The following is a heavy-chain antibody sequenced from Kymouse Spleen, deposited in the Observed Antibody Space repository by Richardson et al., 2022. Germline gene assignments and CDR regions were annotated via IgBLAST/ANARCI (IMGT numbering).Heavy chain of an antibody. V-gene: IGHV4-31*03. CDR1: GGSISSGGYY. J-gene: IGHJ6*02. CDR3: ARDRRYEYSSSCYYGMDV. D-gene: IGHD6-6*01. Sequence: QVQLQESGPGLVKPSQTLSLTCTVSGGSISSGGYYWSWIRQHPGKGLEWIGYIYYSGSTYYNPSLKSRVTISVDTSKNQFSLKLSSVTAADTAVYYCARDRRYEYSSSCYYGMDVWGQGTTVTVSS. CDR2: IYYSGST.